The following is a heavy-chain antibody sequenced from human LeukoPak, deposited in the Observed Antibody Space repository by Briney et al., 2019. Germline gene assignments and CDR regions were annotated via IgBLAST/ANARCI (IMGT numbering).Heavy chain of an antibody. CDR3: ARDLAVAGTNDAFDI. CDR2: INPSGGST. D-gene: IGHD6-19*01. V-gene: IGHV1-46*01. Sequence: GASVKVSCKASGYTFTSYYMHWVRQAPGQGLEWMEIINPSGGSTSYAQKFQGRVTMTRDTSTSTVYMELSSLRSEDTAVYYCARDLAVAGTNDAFDIWGQGTMVTVSS. J-gene: IGHJ3*02. CDR1: GYTFTSYY.